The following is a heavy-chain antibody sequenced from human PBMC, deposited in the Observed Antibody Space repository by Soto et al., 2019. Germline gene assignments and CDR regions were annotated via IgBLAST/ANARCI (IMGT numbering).Heavy chain of an antibody. Sequence: ASVKVSCKASGYTFTSYDINWVRQATGQGLEWMGWMNPNSGNTGYAQKFQGRVTMTRNTSISTAYMELSSLRSEDTAVYYCSRRGTHDYGDYYVDNWFDPWGQGTLVTVSS. CDR3: SRRGTHDYGDYYVDNWFDP. CDR2: MNPNSGNT. CDR1: GYTFTSYD. D-gene: IGHD4-17*01. V-gene: IGHV1-8*01. J-gene: IGHJ5*02.